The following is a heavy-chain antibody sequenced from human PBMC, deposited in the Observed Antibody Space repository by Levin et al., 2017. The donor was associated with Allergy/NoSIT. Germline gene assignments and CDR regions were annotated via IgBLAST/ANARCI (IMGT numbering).Heavy chain of an antibody. V-gene: IGHV4-59*01. CDR2: IYYSGST. J-gene: IGHJ6*02. D-gene: IGHD6-13*01. CDR1: GGSISSYY. Sequence: SQTLSLTCTVSGGSISSYYWSWIRQPPGKGLEWIGYIYYSGSTNYNPSLKSRVTISVDTSKNQFSLKLSSVTAADTAVYYCARVSWGSSWPHNGYYYYGMDVWGQGTTVTVSS. CDR3: ARVSWGSSWPHNGYYYYGMDV.